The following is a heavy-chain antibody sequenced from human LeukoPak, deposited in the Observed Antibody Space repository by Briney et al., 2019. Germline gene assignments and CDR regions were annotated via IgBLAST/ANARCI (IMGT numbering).Heavy chain of an antibody. J-gene: IGHJ4*02. V-gene: IGHV4-31*03. CDR2: IYYSGST. Sequence: PSETLSLTCTVSGGSISSGGYYWSWIRQHPGKGLEWIGYIYYSGSTYYNPSLKSRVTISVDTSKNQFSLELSSVTAADTAVYYCARGRGYPLRFLEWLSPDFDYWGQGTLVTVSS. D-gene: IGHD3-3*01. CDR3: ARGRGYPLRFLEWLSPDFDY. CDR1: GGSISSGGYY.